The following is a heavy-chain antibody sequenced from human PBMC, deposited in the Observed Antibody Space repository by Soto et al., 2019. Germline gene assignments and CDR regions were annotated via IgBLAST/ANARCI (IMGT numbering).Heavy chain of an antibody. CDR3: AKDSSSWYEAGYYGMDV. Sequence: GGSLRLSCAASGFTFDDYAMHWVRQAPGKGLEWVSGISWNSGSIGYADSVKGRFTISRDNSKNSLYLQMNSLRTEDTALYYCAKDSSSWYEAGYYGMDVWGQGTTVTVSS. D-gene: IGHD6-13*01. V-gene: IGHV3-9*01. CDR1: GFTFDDYA. J-gene: IGHJ6*02. CDR2: ISWNSGSI.